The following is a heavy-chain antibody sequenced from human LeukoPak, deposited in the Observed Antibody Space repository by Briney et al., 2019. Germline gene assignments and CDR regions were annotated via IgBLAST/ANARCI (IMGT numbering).Heavy chain of an antibody. D-gene: IGHD2-15*01. Sequence: PSGGSLRLSCAASGFTFNDYDMSWVRQVPGKGLEWVSGITFNGDKTGYADSVKGRFAISRENTKNSLYLQMSSLRAEDTALYYCARDPFCISAAGCNFEDWFDPWGPGTLVTVSS. CDR3: ARDPFCISAAGCNFEDWFDP. CDR1: GFTFNDYD. J-gene: IGHJ5*02. CDR2: ITFNGDKT. V-gene: IGHV3-20*04.